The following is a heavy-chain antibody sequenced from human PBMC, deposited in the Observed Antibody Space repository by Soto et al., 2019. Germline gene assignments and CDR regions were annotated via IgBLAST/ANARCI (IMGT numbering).Heavy chain of an antibody. V-gene: IGHV4-31*03. CDR2: IYYSGST. CDR1: GGSISSGGYY. J-gene: IGHJ4*02. D-gene: IGHD6-19*01. CDR3: ASSWLANTLTFDY. Sequence: PSETLSLTCTVSGGSISSGGYYWSWIRQHPGKGLEWIGYIYYSGSTYYNPSLKSRVTISVDTSKNQFSLKLSSVTAADTAVYYCASSWLANTLTFDYWGQGTLVTVSS.